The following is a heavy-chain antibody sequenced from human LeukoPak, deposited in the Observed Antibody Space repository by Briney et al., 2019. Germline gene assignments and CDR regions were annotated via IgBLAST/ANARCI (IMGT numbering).Heavy chain of an antibody. J-gene: IGHJ4*02. CDR1: GFTFSNAW. CDR3: TTDYGSGSYRYFNY. V-gene: IGHV3-15*01. D-gene: IGHD3-10*01. Sequence: GVSLRLSCAASGFTFSNAWMSWVRQTPGKGLEWVGRIKSKTDGETTDYVAPVKGRFTISRDDSKNMLYLQMNSLKSHDTAVYYCTTDYGSGSYRYFNYWGQGTLVTVSS. CDR2: IKSKTDGETT.